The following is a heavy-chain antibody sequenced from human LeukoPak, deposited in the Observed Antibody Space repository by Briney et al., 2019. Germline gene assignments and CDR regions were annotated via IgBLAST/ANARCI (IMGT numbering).Heavy chain of an antibody. CDR2: ISSSGSTI. Sequence: GGSLGLSCAASGFTFSDYYMSWIRQAPGKGLEWVSYISSSGSTIYYAGSVKGRFNISRDNAKNSLYLQMNSLSAEDTPVYYCARGVGATHYYYYGMDVWGQGTTVTVSS. D-gene: IGHD1-26*01. CDR1: GFTFSDYY. J-gene: IGHJ6*02. CDR3: ARGVGATHYYYYGMDV. V-gene: IGHV3-11*01.